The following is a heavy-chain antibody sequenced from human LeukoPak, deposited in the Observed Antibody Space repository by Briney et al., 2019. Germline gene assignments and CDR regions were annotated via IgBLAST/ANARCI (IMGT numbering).Heavy chain of an antibody. Sequence: SGGSLRLSCAASGFTFSSYWMSWVRQAPGKGLEWVAVISYDGSNKYYADSVKGRFTISRDNSKNTLYLQMNSLRAEDTAVYYCARAVSGVSDYWGQGTLVTVSS. J-gene: IGHJ4*02. D-gene: IGHD3-10*01. V-gene: IGHV3-30-3*01. CDR3: ARAVSGVSDY. CDR1: GFTFSSYW. CDR2: ISYDGSNK.